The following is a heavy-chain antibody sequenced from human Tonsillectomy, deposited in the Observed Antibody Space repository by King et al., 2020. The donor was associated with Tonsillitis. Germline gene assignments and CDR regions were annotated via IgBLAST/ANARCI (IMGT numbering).Heavy chain of an antibody. CDR1: GGSVSGYY. CDR2: INHSGST. J-gene: IGHJ5*02. V-gene: IGHV4-34*01. CDR3: ARLRRCSGGSCYPPGFDP. D-gene: IGHD2-15*01. Sequence: VQLQQWGAGLLKPSETLSLTCAVYGGSVSGYYWSWIRQPPGKGLEWIGEINHSGSTNYNPSLKTRVTISVDTSKNQFSLKLSSVTAAETAVYYCARLRRCSGGSCYPPGFDPWGQGTLVTVSS.